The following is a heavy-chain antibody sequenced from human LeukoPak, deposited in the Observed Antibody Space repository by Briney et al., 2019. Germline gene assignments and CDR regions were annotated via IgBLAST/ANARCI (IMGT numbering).Heavy chain of an antibody. D-gene: IGHD3-10*01. CDR3: ARSGNYYYYYYMDV. CDR1: GYTFTGYY. V-gene: IGHV1-2*02. CDR2: INPNSGGT. J-gene: IGHJ6*03. Sequence: GASVKVXCKASGYTFTGYYMHWVRQAPGQGLXWMGWINPNSGGTNYAQKFQGRVTMTRDTSISTAYMELSRLRSDDTAVYYCARSGNYYYYYYMDVWGKGTTVTVSS.